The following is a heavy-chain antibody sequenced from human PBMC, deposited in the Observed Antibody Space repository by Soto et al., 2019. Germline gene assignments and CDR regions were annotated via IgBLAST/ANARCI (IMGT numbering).Heavy chain of an antibody. V-gene: IGHV4-59*12. J-gene: IGHJ4*02. CDR2: IYYSGST. Sequence: SETLSLTCTVSGGSISSYYWSWIRQPPGKGLEWIGYIYYSGSTNYNPSLKSRVTISVDTSKNQFSLKLSSVTAADTAVYYCARGPASKDYWGQGTLVTVSS. D-gene: IGHD2-2*01. CDR1: GGSISSYY. CDR3: ARGPASKDY.